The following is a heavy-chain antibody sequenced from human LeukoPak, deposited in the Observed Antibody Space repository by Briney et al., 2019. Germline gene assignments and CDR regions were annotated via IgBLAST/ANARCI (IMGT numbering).Heavy chain of an antibody. D-gene: IGHD3-22*01. J-gene: IGHJ4*02. CDR3: ARDYYEAPLDY. CDR1: GFPFSSYN. Sequence: GGSLRLSCAASGFPFSSYNMNWLRQAPGKALVWLSYISTSSSITYYADSVQGRSTISRDNAKNSLSLQMNSLREEDTAVYYSARDYYEAPLDYWGQGTLVTVSS. V-gene: IGHV3-48*02. CDR2: ISTSSSIT.